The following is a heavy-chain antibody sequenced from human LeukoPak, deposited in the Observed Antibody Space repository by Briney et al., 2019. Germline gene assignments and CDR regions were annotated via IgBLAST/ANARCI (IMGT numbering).Heavy chain of an antibody. V-gene: IGHV4-61*02. CDR1: GGSLSSGSYY. CDR3: ARSGYSSSWYSRWDYYYYGMDV. CDR2: IYTSGST. Sequence: SETLSLTCTVSGGSLSSGSYYWRWLRQPAGTGLEWFGRIYTSGSTNYNPSLKSRVTISVDTPKNQFSLKLSSVTAADTAVYYCARSGYSSSWYSRWDYYYYGMDVWGQGTTVTVSS. D-gene: IGHD6-13*01. J-gene: IGHJ6*02.